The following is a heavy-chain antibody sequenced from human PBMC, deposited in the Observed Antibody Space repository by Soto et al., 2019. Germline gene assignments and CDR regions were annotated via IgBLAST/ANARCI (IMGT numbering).Heavy chain of an antibody. CDR2: ISYDGSNK. CDR3: AKGLGYCSGGSCLNYFDY. CDR1: GFTFSSYG. D-gene: IGHD2-15*01. Sequence: QVQLVESGGGVVQPGRSLRLSCAASGFTFSSYGMHWVRQAPCKGLEWVAVISYDGSNKYYADSVKGRFTISRDNSKNTLYLQMNSLRAEDTAVYYCAKGLGYCSGGSCLNYFDYWGQGTLVTVSS. V-gene: IGHV3-30*18. J-gene: IGHJ4*02.